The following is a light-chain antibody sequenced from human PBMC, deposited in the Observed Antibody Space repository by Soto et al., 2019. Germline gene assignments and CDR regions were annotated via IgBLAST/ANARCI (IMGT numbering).Light chain of an antibody. CDR2: EGS. CDR3: CSYAGSSTFV. CDR1: SSDVGSYNL. J-gene: IGLJ1*01. V-gene: IGLV2-23*03. Sequence: QSVLTQPRSVSGSPGQSITISCTGTSSDVGSYNLVSWYQQHPGKAPKLMIYEGSKRPSGVSNRFSGSKSGNTASLTISGLQAEDEADYYCCSYAGSSTFVFGTGTKLTVL.